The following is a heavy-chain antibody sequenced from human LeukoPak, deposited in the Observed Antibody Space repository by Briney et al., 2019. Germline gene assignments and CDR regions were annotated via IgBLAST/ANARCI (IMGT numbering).Heavy chain of an antibody. CDR1: GFTFNNYG. J-gene: IGHJ3*02. Sequence: PGGSLRLSCAASGFTFNNYGMHWVRQAPGKGLEWVAFIRYDGSNKYYADSVKGRFTISRDNSKNTLYLQMNSLRAEDTAVYYCARLRLLWFGEDYAFDIWGQGTMVTVSS. CDR2: IRYDGSNK. D-gene: IGHD3-10*01. V-gene: IGHV3-30*02. CDR3: ARLRLLWFGEDYAFDI.